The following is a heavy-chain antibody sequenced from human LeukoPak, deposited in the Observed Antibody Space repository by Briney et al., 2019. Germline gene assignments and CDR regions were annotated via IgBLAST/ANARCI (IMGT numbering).Heavy chain of an antibody. Sequence: PSETLSLTCAVYGGSFSGYYWSWIRQPPGKGLEWIGEINHSGSTNYNPSLKSRVTISVDTSKNQFSLKLSSVTAADTAIYYCARDQEGGIIETSGDAFDIWGQGTMVTVSS. CDR1: GGSFSGYY. D-gene: IGHD3-16*02. J-gene: IGHJ3*02. CDR3: ARDQEGGIIETSGDAFDI. V-gene: IGHV4-34*01. CDR2: INHSGST.